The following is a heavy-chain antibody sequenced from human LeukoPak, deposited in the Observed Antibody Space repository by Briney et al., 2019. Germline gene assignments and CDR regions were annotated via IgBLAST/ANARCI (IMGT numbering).Heavy chain of an antibody. CDR1: GFTFSSYG. CDR3: AKESGDHFEAFDI. Sequence: GESLKISCAASGFTFSSYGMHWVRQAPGKGLEWVAFIRYDGSTKYYADSVKGRFTISRDNSKNTPYLQMNSLRAEDTAVYYCAKESGDHFEAFDIWGQGTMVTVSS. J-gene: IGHJ3*02. CDR2: IRYDGSTK. D-gene: IGHD1-26*01. V-gene: IGHV3-30*02.